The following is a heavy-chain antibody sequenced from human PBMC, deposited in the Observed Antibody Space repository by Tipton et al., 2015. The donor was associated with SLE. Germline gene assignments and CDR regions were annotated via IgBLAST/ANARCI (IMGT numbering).Heavy chain of an antibody. D-gene: IGHD1-26*01. CDR1: GYTFTGYY. CDR2: INPNSGGT. Sequence: QVQLVQSGAEVKKPGASVKVSCKASGYTFTGYYMHWVRQAPGQGLEWMGWINPNSGGTNYAQKFQGRVTMTRDTSISTAYMELSRLRSDDTAVYYCARDDPYSGSYQGFDYWGQGTLVTVSS. J-gene: IGHJ4*02. CDR3: ARDDPYSGSYQGFDY. V-gene: IGHV1-2*02.